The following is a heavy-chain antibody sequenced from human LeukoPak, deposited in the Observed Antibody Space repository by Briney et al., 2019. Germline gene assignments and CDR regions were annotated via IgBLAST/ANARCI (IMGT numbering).Heavy chain of an antibody. CDR3: AKGRGQGFDY. CDR1: GFSFSDYD. CDR2: IRYDGSNT. Sequence: PGGSLRLSCAASGFSFSDYDIHWVRLAPGKGLEWVTFIRYDGSNTYADSVKGRFTISRDNSKNTLYLQMNSLRVEDTAVYYCAKGRGQGFDYWGQGTLVTVSS. D-gene: IGHD3-10*01. J-gene: IGHJ4*02. V-gene: IGHV3-30*02.